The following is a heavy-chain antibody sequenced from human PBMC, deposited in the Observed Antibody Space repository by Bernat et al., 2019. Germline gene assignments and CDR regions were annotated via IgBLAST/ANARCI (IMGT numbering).Heavy chain of an antibody. CDR2: TYYRSKWYN. Sequence: QVQLQQSGPGLVKPSQTLSLTCAIPGESVSTNSAAWNWIRQSPSRGLEWLGRTYYRSKWYNDYAVSVKSRITINPDTSKNHFSLQLNSVSPEDTAVYYCARYSTTDGGMDVWGQGTTVTVSS. CDR1: GESVSTNSAA. D-gene: IGHD4-11*01. J-gene: IGHJ6*02. V-gene: IGHV6-1*01. CDR3: ARYSTTDGGMDV.